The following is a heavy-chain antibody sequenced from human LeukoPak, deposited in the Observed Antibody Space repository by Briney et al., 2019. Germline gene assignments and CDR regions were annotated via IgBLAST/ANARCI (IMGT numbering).Heavy chain of an antibody. Sequence: GESLKISCKGSGYSFASYWIGWVRQMPVKGLEWMGVIYPGDSDTRYSPSFQGQVTISADKSISTAYLQWSSLKASDTAMYYCARLRDGYNFLPGHWGQGTLVTVSS. CDR2: IYPGDSDT. CDR1: GYSFASYW. J-gene: IGHJ4*02. V-gene: IGHV5-51*01. D-gene: IGHD5-24*01. CDR3: ARLRDGYNFLPGH.